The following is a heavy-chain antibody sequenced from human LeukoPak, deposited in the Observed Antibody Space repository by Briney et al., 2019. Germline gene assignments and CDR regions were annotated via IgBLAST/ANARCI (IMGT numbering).Heavy chain of an antibody. Sequence: GASVKVSCKVSGYTLTELSMHWVRQAPGKGLEWMGGFDPEDGETIYAQKFQGRVTMTEDTSISTAYMELRSLRSDDTAVYYCARGRHGDYGGWFDSWGQGTLVTVSS. D-gene: IGHD4-17*01. J-gene: IGHJ5*01. CDR1: GYTLTELS. CDR2: FDPEDGET. V-gene: IGHV1-24*01. CDR3: ARGRHGDYGGWFDS.